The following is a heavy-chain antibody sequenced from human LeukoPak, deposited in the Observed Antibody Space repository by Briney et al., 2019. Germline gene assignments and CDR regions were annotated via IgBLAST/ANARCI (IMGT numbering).Heavy chain of an antibody. CDR3: ATPYSGSYRSDY. J-gene: IGHJ4*02. CDR2: IIPILGIA. V-gene: IGHV1-69*04. D-gene: IGHD1-26*01. CDR1: GGTFSSYA. Sequence: GASVKVSCKASGGTFSSYALSWVRQAPGQGLEWMGRIIPILGIANYAQKSQGRVTITADKSTSTAYMELSSLRSEDTAVYYCATPYSGSYRSDYWGQGTLVTVSS.